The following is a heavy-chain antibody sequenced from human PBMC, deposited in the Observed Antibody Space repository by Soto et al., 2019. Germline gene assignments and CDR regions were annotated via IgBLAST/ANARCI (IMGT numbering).Heavy chain of an antibody. CDR3: AKNFQGRGTQLWLPNWGTFDY. CDR2: ISYDGSNK. Sequence: GGSLRLSCAASGFTFSSYGMHWVRQAPGKGLEWVAVISYDGSNKYYADSVKGRFTISRDNSKNTLYLQMNSLRAEDTAVYYCAKNFQGRGTQLWLPNWGTFDYWGQGTLVTVSS. CDR1: GFTFSSYG. V-gene: IGHV3-30*18. D-gene: IGHD5-18*01. J-gene: IGHJ4*02.